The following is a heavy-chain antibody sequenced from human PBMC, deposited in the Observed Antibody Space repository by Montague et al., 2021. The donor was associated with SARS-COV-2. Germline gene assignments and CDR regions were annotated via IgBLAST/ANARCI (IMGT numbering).Heavy chain of an antibody. Sequence: SLRLSCAASGFTFSSYWMSWVRQAPGKGLEWVANIKQDGSEKYYVDSVKGRSTISRDNAKNSLYLQMNSLRAEDTAVYYCARAASWAYCGGDCFFDAFDIWGQGTMVTVSS. CDR3: ARAASWAYCGGDCFFDAFDI. D-gene: IGHD2-21*02. CDR1: GFTFSSYW. V-gene: IGHV3-7*03. CDR2: IKQDGSEK. J-gene: IGHJ3*02.